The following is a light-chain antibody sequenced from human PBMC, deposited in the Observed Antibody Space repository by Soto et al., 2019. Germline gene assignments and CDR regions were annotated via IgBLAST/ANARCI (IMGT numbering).Light chain of an antibody. Sequence: IQMTQSPSTLSASGGDRVTITCRASQSISNWLAWYQQKPGKAPKLLIYAASTLQSGVPSRFSRSGSRTDFPLTISCLQSEDFPTYYCQQYYSYPITFGQGTRLEIK. V-gene: IGKV1-8*01. CDR1: QSISNW. CDR2: AAS. J-gene: IGKJ5*01. CDR3: QQYYSYPIT.